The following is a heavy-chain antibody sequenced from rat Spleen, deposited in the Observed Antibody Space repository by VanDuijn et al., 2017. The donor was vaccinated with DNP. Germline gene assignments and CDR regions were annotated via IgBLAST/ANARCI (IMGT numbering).Heavy chain of an antibody. CDR2: ITSSGGST. J-gene: IGHJ2*01. V-gene: IGHV5-31*01. CDR3: ARDSGTAPAY. Sequence: EVQLVESGGDLVQPGRSLKLSCVASGFTFNNYWMTWIRQVPGKGLEWVASITSSGGSTYYPDSVKGRFTISRDNAKNTLYLQMNSLRSEDTATYYCARDSGTAPAYWGQGVMVTVSS. D-gene: IGHD3-1*01. CDR1: GFTFNNYW.